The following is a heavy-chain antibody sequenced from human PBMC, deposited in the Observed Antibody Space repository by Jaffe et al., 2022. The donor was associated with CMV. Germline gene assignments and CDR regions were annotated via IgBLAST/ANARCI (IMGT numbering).Heavy chain of an antibody. CDR1: GGSFSGYY. CDR2: INHSGST. CDR3: ARLINCSGGSCYVDRDY. V-gene: IGHV4-34*01. J-gene: IGHJ4*02. Sequence: QVQLQQWGAGLLKPSETLSLTCAVYGGSFSGYYWSWIRQPPGKGLEWIGEINHSGSTNYNPSLKSRVTISVDTSKNQFSLKLSSVTAADTAVYYCARLINCSGGSCYVDRDYWGQGTLVTVSS. D-gene: IGHD2-15*01.